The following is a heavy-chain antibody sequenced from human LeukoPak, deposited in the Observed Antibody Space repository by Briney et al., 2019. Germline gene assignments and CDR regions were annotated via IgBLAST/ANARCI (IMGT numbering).Heavy chain of an antibody. CDR2: ISGSGGST. CDR3: ARERLYYDFWSGYSRYFDY. V-gene: IGHV3-23*01. Sequence: GGSLRLSCAASGFTFSNYGMSWVRQAPGKGLEWVSAISGSGGSTYYADSVKGRFTISRDNAKNSLYLQMNSLRAEDTAVYYCARERLYYDFWSGYSRYFDYWGQGTLVTVSS. J-gene: IGHJ4*02. CDR1: GFTFSNYG. D-gene: IGHD3-3*01.